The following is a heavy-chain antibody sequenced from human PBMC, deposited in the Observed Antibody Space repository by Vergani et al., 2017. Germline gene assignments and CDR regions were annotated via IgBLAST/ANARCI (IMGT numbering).Heavy chain of an antibody. J-gene: IGHJ3*02. CDR2: IYPGDSDT. CDR3: ARHMIWNTGGGAFDI. CDR1: GYSFTSYW. Sequence: EVQLVQSGAEVKKPGESLKISCKGSGYSFTSYWIGWVRQLPGKGLEWMGIIYPGDSDTRYSPSFQGQVTISADKSISTAYRQWSSLKASDTAMYYCARHMIWNTGGGAFDIWGQGTMVTVSS. V-gene: IGHV5-51*01. D-gene: IGHD1/OR15-1a*01.